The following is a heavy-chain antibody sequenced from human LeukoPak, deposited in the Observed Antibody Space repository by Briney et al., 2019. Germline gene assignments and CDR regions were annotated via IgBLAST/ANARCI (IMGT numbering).Heavy chain of an antibody. Sequence: GGSLRLSCAASGFTFSSYSMNWVRQAPGKGLEWVSSISSSSSYIYYADSVKGRFTISRDNAKNSLYLQMNSLRAEDTAVYYCARDRDGVAGTEGDYWGQGTLVTVSS. V-gene: IGHV3-21*01. CDR1: GFTFSSYS. J-gene: IGHJ4*02. D-gene: IGHD6-19*01. CDR3: ARDRDGVAGTEGDY. CDR2: ISSSSSYI.